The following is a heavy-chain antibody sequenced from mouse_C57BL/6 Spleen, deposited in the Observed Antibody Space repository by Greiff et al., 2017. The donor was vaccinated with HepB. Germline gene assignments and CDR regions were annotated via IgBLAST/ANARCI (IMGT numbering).Heavy chain of an antibody. CDR1: GYTFTDYY. CDR3: ARRDGNYDY. D-gene: IGHD2-1*01. J-gene: IGHJ2*01. V-gene: IGHV1-76*01. Sequence: QVHVKQSGAELVRPGASVKLSCKASGYTFTDYYINWVKQRPGQGLEWIARIYPGSGNTYYNEKFKGKATLTAEKSSSTAYMQLSSLTSEDSAVYFCARRDGNYDYWGQGTTLTVSS. CDR2: IYPGSGNT.